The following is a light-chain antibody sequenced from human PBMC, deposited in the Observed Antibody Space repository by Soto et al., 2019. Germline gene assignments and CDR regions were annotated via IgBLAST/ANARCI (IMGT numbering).Light chain of an antibody. J-gene: IGLJ2*01. CDR2: DVS. V-gene: IGLV2-14*03. CDR1: RGDIGGYNY. CDR3: SSYTSGSTLVV. Sequence: QSVLTQPASVSASPGQSITISCTGTRGDIGGYNYVSWYQQHPGKAPKLMIYDVSNRPSGVSNRFSGSKSGNTASLTISGLQAEDEADYYCSSYTSGSTLVVFGGGTQLTV.